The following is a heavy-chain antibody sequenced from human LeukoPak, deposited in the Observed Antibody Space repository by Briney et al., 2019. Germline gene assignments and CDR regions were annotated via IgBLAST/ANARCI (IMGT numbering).Heavy chain of an antibody. CDR3: AKKGGPDYYYDMDV. V-gene: IGHV3-23*01. Sequence: GGSLRLSCAASGFTFSSYAMSWVRQAPGKGLEWVSVISGSGGNTYYADSVKGRFTISRDNSKNTLYLQMSSLRAEDTALFYCAKKGGPDYYYDMDVWGQGTTVTVSS. D-gene: IGHD2-15*01. J-gene: IGHJ6*02. CDR1: GFTFSSYA. CDR2: ISGSGGNT.